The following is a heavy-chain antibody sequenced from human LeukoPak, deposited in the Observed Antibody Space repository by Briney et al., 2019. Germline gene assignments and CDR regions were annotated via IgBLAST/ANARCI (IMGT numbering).Heavy chain of an antibody. CDR2: ISADNGNT. J-gene: IGHJ3*02. CDR1: GYTFTNYG. Sequence: ASVKVSCKASGYTFTNYGISWVRQAPGQGLEWMGWISADNGNTYYTQNFQGRVSMTTDTSTSTAYMELSSLRSEDTAVYYCARDRVLRYFDWLFSDAFDIWGQGTMVTVSS. CDR3: ARDRVLRYFDWLFSDAFDI. D-gene: IGHD3-9*01. V-gene: IGHV1-18*01.